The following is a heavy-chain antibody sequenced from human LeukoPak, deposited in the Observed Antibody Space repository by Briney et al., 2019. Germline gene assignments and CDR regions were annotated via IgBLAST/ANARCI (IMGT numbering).Heavy chain of an antibody. CDR1: GFTFSTYG. V-gene: IGHV3-33*01. CDR3: ARAVGPFDI. J-gene: IGHJ3*02. Sequence: PGGSLRLSCAASGFTFSTYGMHWVRQAPGKRLEWVAVIWYDGSIKYYADSVKGRFTISRDNSKNTLYLQMNSLRAEDTAVYYCARAVGPFDIWGQGTIVIVSS. CDR2: IWYDGSIK. D-gene: IGHD3-16*01.